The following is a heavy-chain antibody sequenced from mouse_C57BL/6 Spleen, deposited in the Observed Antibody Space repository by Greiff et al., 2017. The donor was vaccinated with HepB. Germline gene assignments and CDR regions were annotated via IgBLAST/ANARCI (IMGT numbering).Heavy chain of an antibody. CDR2: ISYDGSN. Sequence: VQLKESGPGLVKPSQSLSLTCSVTGYSITSGYYWNWIRQFPGNKLEWMGYISYDGSNNYNPSLKNRISITRDTSKNQFFLKLNSVTTEDTATYYCARDRDGSWYFDVWGTGTTVTVSS. J-gene: IGHJ1*03. V-gene: IGHV3-6*01. D-gene: IGHD2-3*01. CDR3: ARDRDGSWYFDV. CDR1: GYSITSGYY.